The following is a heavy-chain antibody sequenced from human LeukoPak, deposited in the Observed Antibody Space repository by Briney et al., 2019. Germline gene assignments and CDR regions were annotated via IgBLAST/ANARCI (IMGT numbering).Heavy chain of an antibody. CDR3: ARLGYCSGGSCYNYYGMDV. CDR1: GYTFTSYD. D-gene: IGHD2-15*01. CDR2: MNPNSGNT. J-gene: IGHJ6*02. V-gene: IGHV1-8*01. Sequence: SVNVSCKASGYTFTSYDINGVRQATGQGPDGMGLMNPNSGNTGYAQKFQGRVTMTRNTSISTAYMELSSLRSEDTAVYYCARLGYCSGGSCYNYYGMDVWGQGTTVTVPS.